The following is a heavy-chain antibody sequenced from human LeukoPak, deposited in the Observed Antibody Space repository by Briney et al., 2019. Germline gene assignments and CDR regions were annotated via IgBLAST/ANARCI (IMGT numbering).Heavy chain of an antibody. V-gene: IGHV1-69*02. J-gene: IGHJ6*02. Sequence: ASVKVSCKASGYTFTGYYMHWVRQAPGQGLEWMGRIIPIFGIANCAQKFQGRVTITADKSTSTAYMELSSLRSEDTAVYYCASAAAYKSRYYYYGMDVWGQGTTVTVSS. CDR3: ASAAAYKSRYYYYGMDV. CDR2: IIPIFGIA. CDR1: GYTFTGYY. D-gene: IGHD6-13*01.